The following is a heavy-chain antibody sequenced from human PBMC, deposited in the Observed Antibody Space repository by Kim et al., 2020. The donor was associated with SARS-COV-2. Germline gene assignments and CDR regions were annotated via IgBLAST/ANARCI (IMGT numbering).Heavy chain of an antibody. Sequence: KGGFTISRHNSKNTLYLQMNSLRAEDTAVYYCARDGTGYCGGDCLAAFDIWGQGTMVTVSS. J-gene: IGHJ3*02. D-gene: IGHD2-21*02. CDR3: ARDGTGYCGGDCLAAFDI. V-gene: IGHV3-53*04.